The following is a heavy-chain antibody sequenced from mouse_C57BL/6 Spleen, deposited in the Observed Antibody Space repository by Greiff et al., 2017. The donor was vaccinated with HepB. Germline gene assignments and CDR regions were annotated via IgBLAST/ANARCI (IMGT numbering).Heavy chain of an antibody. CDR2: IYPGDGDT. V-gene: IGHV1-80*01. CDR3: ARLLRYYFDY. D-gene: IGHD1-1*01. CDR1: GYAFSSYW. Sequence: VKLMESGAELVKPGASVKISCKASGYAFSSYWMNWVKQRPGKGLEWIGQIYPGDGDTNYNGKFKGKATLTADKSSSTAYMQLSSLTSEDSAVYFCARLLRYYFDYWGQGTTLTVSS. J-gene: IGHJ2*01.